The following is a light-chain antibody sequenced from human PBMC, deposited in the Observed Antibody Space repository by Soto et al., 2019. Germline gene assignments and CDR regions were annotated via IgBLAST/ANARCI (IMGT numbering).Light chain of an antibody. V-gene: IGKV1-5*03. CDR2: QAS. J-gene: IGKJ1*01. Sequence: DLRMTQSPSTLSASVGDRVSITCRASQSISRQLAWYQQKPGKAPNLLIYQASNLETGVPSRFTGSGPGTEFPLTISSLQPDDLATYYCLQYQSYWTFGQGTKVEVK. CDR3: LQYQSYWT. CDR1: QSISRQ.